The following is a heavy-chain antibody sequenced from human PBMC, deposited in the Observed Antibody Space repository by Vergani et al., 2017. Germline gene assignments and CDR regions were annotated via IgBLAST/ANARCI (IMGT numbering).Heavy chain of an antibody. D-gene: IGHD1-14*01. Sequence: VQLVESGGGLVKPGGSLRLSCAASGFTFSSYSMNWVRQAPGKGLEWVAFIRYDGSNKYYADSVKGRFTISRDNSKNTLYLQRNSLRAEDTAVYYCARDSSIRAGHHFDYWGQGTLVTVSS. CDR1: GFTFSSYS. V-gene: IGHV3-30*02. J-gene: IGHJ4*02. CDR2: IRYDGSNK. CDR3: ARDSSIRAGHHFDY.